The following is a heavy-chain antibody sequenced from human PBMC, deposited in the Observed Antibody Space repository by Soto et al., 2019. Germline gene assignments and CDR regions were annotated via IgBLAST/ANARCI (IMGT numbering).Heavy chain of an antibody. CDR1: GFTFSSRW. CDR3: APHDGPAAAGLVLDF. D-gene: IGHD6-13*01. CDR2: IKQDENGK. V-gene: IGHV3-7*02. Sequence: EVQLVESGGGLVQPGGSLRLSCEASGFTFSSRWMTWVRQGPGKGLEWVANIKQDENGKDYVDSVKGRFTISRDNAKNSLYLQMNSLRAEDTAVYYCAPHDGPAAAGLVLDFWGQGTLVTVSS. J-gene: IGHJ4*02.